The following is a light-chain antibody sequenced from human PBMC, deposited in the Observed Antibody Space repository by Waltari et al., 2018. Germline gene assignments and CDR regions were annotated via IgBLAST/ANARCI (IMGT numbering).Light chain of an antibody. Sequence: QLVLTQSPSASASLGASVKLTCTLSSGHSSSAIAWHQQQPEKGPRYLMKLNSDGSHTKGDGIPDRFSGSSSGAERYLTIYSLQSEDEADYYCQTWGTGIWVFGGGTKLTVL. J-gene: IGLJ3*02. V-gene: IGLV4-69*01. CDR1: SGHSSSA. CDR3: QTWGTGIWV. CDR2: LNSDGSH.